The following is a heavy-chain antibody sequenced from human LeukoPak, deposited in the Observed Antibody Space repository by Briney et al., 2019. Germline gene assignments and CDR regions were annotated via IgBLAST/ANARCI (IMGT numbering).Heavy chain of an antibody. CDR1: GFTFSSYA. CDR2: ISSSGSTI. D-gene: IGHD2-2*02. J-gene: IGHJ6*04. CDR3: ARDLGYCTSTSCYSLYGMDV. V-gene: IGHV3-48*03. Sequence: GGSLRLSCAASGFTFSSYAMSWVRQAPGKGLEWVSYISSSGSTIYYADSVKGRFTISRDNAKNSLYLQMNSLRAEDTAVYYCARDLGYCTSTSCYSLYGMDVWGKGTTVTVSS.